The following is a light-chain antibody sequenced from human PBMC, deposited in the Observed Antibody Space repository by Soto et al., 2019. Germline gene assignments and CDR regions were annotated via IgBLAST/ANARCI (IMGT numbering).Light chain of an antibody. CDR1: SSDVGGYNY. CDR2: DVS. CDR3: SSYTNTRTYV. J-gene: IGLJ1*01. Sequence: QSALTQPRSVSGSPGQSVTISCTGTSSDVGGYNYVSWYQQHPGKAPKLMIYDVSKRPSGVPDRFSGSKSGNTASLTISGLQAEDEADYFCSSYTNTRTYVFGTGTKLTVL. V-gene: IGLV2-11*01.